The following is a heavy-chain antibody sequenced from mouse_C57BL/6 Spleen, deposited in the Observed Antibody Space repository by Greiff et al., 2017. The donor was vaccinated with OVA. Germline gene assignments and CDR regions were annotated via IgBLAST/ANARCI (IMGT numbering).Heavy chain of an antibody. D-gene: IGHD1-1*01. CDR1: GYSITSGYY. J-gene: IGHJ1*03. V-gene: IGHV3-6*01. Sequence: EVQLQQSGPGLVKPSQSLSLTCSVSGYSITSGYYWNWIRQFPGIKLEWMGYISYDGSNNYNPSLKNRISITRDTSKNQFFLKLNSVTTEDTATYYCARDKDEVVAKGYFDVWGTGTTVTVSS. CDR2: ISYDGSN. CDR3: ARDKDEVVAKGYFDV.